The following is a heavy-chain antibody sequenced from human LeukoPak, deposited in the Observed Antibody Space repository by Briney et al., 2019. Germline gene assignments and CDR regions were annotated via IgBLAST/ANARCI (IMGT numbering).Heavy chain of an antibody. CDR3: AKGDRTVVTGPDSH. CDR2: IGGSGGST. Sequence: PGGSLRLSCAASGFTFSSYAMSWVRQAPGKGLEWVSAIGGSGGSTYYADSVKGRFTISRDNSKNTLYLQMNSLRAEDTAVYYCAKGDRTVVTGPDSHWGQGTLVTVSS. V-gene: IGHV3-23*01. CDR1: GFTFSSYA. D-gene: IGHD4-23*01. J-gene: IGHJ4*02.